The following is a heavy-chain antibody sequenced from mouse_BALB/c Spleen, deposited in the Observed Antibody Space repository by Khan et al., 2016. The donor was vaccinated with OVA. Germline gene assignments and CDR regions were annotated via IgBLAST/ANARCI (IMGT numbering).Heavy chain of an antibody. J-gene: IGHJ2*01. CDR3: GRGNYYGYYCDY. CDR2: ISYSGVT. Sequence: EVTLEVSGPGLVKPSQSLSLTCTVSGYSITSGYAWNWIRQFPGNKLEWMGYISYSGVTSYTPSLNSRFSITRAPSKNQFFLQLNSVTTEDTATYNGGRGNYYGYYCDYWGKGTTLTVSA. D-gene: IGHD1-1*01. V-gene: IGHV3-2*02. CDR1: GYSITSGYA.